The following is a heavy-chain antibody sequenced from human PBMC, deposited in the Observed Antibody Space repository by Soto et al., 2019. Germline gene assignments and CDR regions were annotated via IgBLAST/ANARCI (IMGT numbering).Heavy chain of an antibody. CDR1: GFTFSSYS. D-gene: IGHD4-17*01. J-gene: IGHJ4*02. CDR3: ARDPTRGAYGDYRGARHFDY. V-gene: IGHV3-48*01. CDR2: ISSSSSTI. Sequence: EVQLVESGGGLVQPGGSLRLSCAASGFTFSSYSMNWVRQAPGKGLEWVSYISSSSSTIYYADSVKGRFTISRDNAKNSLYLQMNSRRAEDTAVYYCARDPTRGAYGDYRGARHFDYWGQGTLVTVSS.